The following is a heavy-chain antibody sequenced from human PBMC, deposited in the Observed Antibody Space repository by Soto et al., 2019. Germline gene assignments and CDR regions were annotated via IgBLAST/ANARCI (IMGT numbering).Heavy chain of an antibody. CDR3: ARGRYYDSSGYYAY. Sequence: SETLSLTCTVSGGSISSGDYYWSWIRQPPGKGLEWIGYIYYSGSTYYNPSLKSRVTISVDTSKNQFSLKLSSVTAADTAVYYCARGRYYDSSGYYAYWGQGTLVTVS. D-gene: IGHD3-22*01. CDR1: GGSISSGDYY. V-gene: IGHV4-30-4*01. J-gene: IGHJ4*02. CDR2: IYYSGST.